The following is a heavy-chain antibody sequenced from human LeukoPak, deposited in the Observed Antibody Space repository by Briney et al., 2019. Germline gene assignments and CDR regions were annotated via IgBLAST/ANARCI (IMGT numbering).Heavy chain of an antibody. D-gene: IGHD2-2*01. CDR1: GFTFSSYA. V-gene: IGHV3-23*01. CDR3: AKDFNSGCSSTSCYGVLGYFDY. J-gene: IGHJ4*02. Sequence: GGSLRLSCAASGFTFSSYAMSWVRQAPGKGLEWVSAISGSGGSTCYADSVKGRFTISRDNSKNTLYLQMNSLRAEDTAVYYCAKDFNSGCSSTSCYGVLGYFDYWGQGTLVTVSS. CDR2: ISGSGGST.